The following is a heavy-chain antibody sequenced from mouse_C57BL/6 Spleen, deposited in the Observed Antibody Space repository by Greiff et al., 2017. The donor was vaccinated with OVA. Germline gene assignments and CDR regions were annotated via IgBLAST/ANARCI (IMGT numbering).Heavy chain of an antibody. CDR2: SRNKANDYTT. CDR3: ARDAREGYFDV. Sequence: EVQRVESGGGLVQSGRSLRLSCATSGFTFSDFYMEWVRQAPGKGLEWIAASRNKANDYTTEYSASVKGRFIVSRDTSQSILYLQMNALRAEDTAIYYCARDAREGYFDVWGTGTTVTVSS. J-gene: IGHJ1*03. CDR1: GFTFSDFY. V-gene: IGHV7-1*01.